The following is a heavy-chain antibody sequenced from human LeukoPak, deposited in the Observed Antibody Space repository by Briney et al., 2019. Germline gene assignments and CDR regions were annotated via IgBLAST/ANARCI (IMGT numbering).Heavy chain of an antibody. CDR2: MNPNSGNT. V-gene: IGHV1-8*01. D-gene: IGHD2-2*01. Sequence: ASVKVSCKASGYTVTSYDMNWGRQSTGQGLEWMGWMNPNSGNTGYEQKFQGRVTLTSNTSITTAYLELRSLRSDDTAVYYCAREGQLLPFSWGQGTLVTVSS. J-gene: IGHJ5*02. CDR1: GYTVTSYD. CDR3: AREGQLLPFS.